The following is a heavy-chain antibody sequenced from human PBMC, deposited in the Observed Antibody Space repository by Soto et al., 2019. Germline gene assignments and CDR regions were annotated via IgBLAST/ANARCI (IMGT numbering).Heavy chain of an antibody. CDR3: ARVQDSSGYYQYFQH. Sequence: QVQLVESGGGVVQPGRSLRHSCAASGFTFSSYAMHWVRQAPGKGLEWVAVISYDGSNKYYADSVKGRFTISRDNSKNTLYLHMNSLRAEDTAVYYCARVQDSSGYYQYFQHWGQGTLVTVSS. CDR1: GFTFSSYA. D-gene: IGHD3-22*01. J-gene: IGHJ1*01. CDR2: ISYDGSNK. V-gene: IGHV3-30-3*01.